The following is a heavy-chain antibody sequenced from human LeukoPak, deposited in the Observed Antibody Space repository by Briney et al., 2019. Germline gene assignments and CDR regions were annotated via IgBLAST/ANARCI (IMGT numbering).Heavy chain of an antibody. CDR2: IYYSGGT. V-gene: IGHV4-59*01. CDR1: GGSISSYY. J-gene: IGHJ1*01. Sequence: KPSETLSLTCTVSGGSISSYYWSWIRQPPGKGLEWIGYIYYSGGTNYNPSLKSRVTISVDTSKNQFSLKLSSVTAADTAVYYCARVRGSSWSYPEYFQHWGQGTLVTVSS. D-gene: IGHD6-13*01. CDR3: ARVRGSSWSYPEYFQH.